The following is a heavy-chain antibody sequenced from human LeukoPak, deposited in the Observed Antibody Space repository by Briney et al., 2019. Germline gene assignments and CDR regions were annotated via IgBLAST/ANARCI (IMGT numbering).Heavy chain of an antibody. J-gene: IGHJ6*02. CDR2: INHSGST. CDR3: ARVPRGYLRYYYYGMDV. D-gene: IGHD5-12*01. V-gene: IGHV4-34*01. CDR1: GGSFSGYY. Sequence: SETLSLTCAVSGGSFSGYYWSWIRQPPGKGLEWIGEINHSGSTNYNPSLKSRVTISVDTSKNQFSLKLSSVTAADTAVYYCARVPRGYLRYYYYGMDVWGQGTTVTVSS.